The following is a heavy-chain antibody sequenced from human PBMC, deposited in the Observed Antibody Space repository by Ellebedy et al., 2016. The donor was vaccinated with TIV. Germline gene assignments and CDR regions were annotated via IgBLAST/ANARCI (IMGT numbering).Heavy chain of an antibody. CDR1: GFTFSNYW. CDR2: IKEDGSTI. V-gene: IGHV3-7*01. Sequence: GESLKISXVASGFTFSNYWMHWVRQAPGKGLDWVANIKEDGSTIYYEDSVKGRFTISRDNAKNSLYLQMNSLRTEDTAVYYCARAIGSGDGTWGQGALVTVSS. CDR3: ARAIGSGDGT. J-gene: IGHJ5*02. D-gene: IGHD2-15*01.